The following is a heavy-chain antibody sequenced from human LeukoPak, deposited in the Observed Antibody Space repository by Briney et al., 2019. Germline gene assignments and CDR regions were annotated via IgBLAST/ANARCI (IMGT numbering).Heavy chain of an antibody. V-gene: IGHV3-7*03. CDR1: GFTFSSYW. CDR2: IKQVGSEK. CDR3: ATEGTASGWFDD. J-gene: IGHJ4*02. Sequence: GGSLRLSCAASGFTFSSYWMSWVRQAPGKGLEWVANIKQVGSEKYYVDSVKGRSTISRDNAKNSLYLQMNSLRAEDTAVYYCATEGTASGWFDDWGQGTLVTVSS. D-gene: IGHD6-19*01.